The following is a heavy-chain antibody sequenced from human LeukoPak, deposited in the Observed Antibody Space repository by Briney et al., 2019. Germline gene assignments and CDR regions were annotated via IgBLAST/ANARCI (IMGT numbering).Heavy chain of an antibody. J-gene: IGHJ4*02. CDR3: TLIAAAGSIDY. V-gene: IGHV3-15*01. CDR2: IKSKSDGGTT. D-gene: IGHD6-13*01. CDR1: GFTFSNAW. Sequence: PGGSLRLSCAASGFTFSNAWMSWVRQAPGKGLEWVGRIKSKSDGGTTDYAAPVKGRFTISKHDSRNTLYQQMNSLKTEDTAVYYCTLIAAAGSIDYWGQGTLVTVSS.